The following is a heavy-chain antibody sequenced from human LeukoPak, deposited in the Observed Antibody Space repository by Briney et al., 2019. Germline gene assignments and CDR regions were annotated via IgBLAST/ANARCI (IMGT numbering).Heavy chain of an antibody. CDR1: GGSISSSSYY. D-gene: IGHD2-15*01. CDR3: ARDRIPKF. J-gene: IGHJ4*02. V-gene: IGHV4-39*07. Sequence: PSETLSLTCTVSGGSISSSSYYWGWIRQPPGKGLEWIGSISYSGSTFYNPSLKSRVTISADTSKNQFSLNLRSVTAADTAMYYCARDRIPKFWGQGTLVTVSS. CDR2: ISYSGST.